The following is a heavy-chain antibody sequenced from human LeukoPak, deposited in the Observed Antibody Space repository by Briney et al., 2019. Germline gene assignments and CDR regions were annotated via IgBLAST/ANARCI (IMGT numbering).Heavy chain of an antibody. CDR3: ARGLYRSSVAGPGGY. J-gene: IGHJ4*02. CDR2: IIPIFGTA. D-gene: IGHD6-19*01. CDR1: GGTFSSYA. Sequence: SVKVSCKASGGTFSSYAISWVRQAPGQGLEWMGGIIPIFGTANYAQKFQGRVTITADESTSTAYMELSSLRSEDTAVYYCARGLYRSSVAGPGGYWGQGTLDTVSS. V-gene: IGHV1-69*13.